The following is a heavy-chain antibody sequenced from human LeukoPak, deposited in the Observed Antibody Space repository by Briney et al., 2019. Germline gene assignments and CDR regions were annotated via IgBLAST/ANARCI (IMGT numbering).Heavy chain of an antibody. CDR2: IHSGGRT. CDR1: GFTVSRNY. CDR3: ARVDYGDYGSAFDI. V-gene: IGHV3-66*02. Sequence: SGGSLRLSCAASGFTVSRNYVSWLRQAPGKGLEWVSAIHSGGRTYYADSVKGRFTISRDNSKSTVYLQMNTLRPEDTAVYYCARVDYGDYGSAFDIWGQGTMVTVSS. D-gene: IGHD4-17*01. J-gene: IGHJ3*02.